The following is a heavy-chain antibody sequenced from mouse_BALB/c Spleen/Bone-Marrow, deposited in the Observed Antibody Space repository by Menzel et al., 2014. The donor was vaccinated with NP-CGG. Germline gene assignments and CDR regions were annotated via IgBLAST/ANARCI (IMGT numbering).Heavy chain of an antibody. D-gene: IGHD2-10*02. Sequence: EVKLVESGGGLAQPGGSRKLSCAASGFTFSSFGMHWVRQAPEKGLEWVAYISSGSSTIYYADTVKGRFTISRDNPKNTLFLQMTSLRSEDTAMYYCVRSYDSYAMAFWGQGTSVTASS. J-gene: IGHJ4*01. CDR2: ISSGSSTI. V-gene: IGHV5-17*02. CDR3: VRSYDSYAMAF. CDR1: GFTFSSFG.